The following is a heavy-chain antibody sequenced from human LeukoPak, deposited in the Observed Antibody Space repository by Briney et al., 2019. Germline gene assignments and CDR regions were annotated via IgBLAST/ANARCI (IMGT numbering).Heavy chain of an antibody. CDR2: IYYSGST. CDR3: ARAPYGDYYYYMDV. J-gene: IGHJ6*03. D-gene: IGHD2-21*01. Sequence: SETLSLTCTVSGGSISSYYWSWIQQPPGKGLEWIGYIYYSGSTNYNPSLKSRVTISVDTSKNQFSLKLSSVTAADTAVYYCARAPYGDYYYYMDVWGKGTTVTVSS. V-gene: IGHV4-59*01. CDR1: GGSISSYY.